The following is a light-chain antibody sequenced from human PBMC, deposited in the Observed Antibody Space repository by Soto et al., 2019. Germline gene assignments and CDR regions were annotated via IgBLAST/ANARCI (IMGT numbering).Light chain of an antibody. J-gene: IGLJ1*01. CDR1: SSDVGSYNR. CDR2: EVS. CDR3: SLYTSSSTYV. Sequence: QSALTQPPSVSGSPGQSVTISCTGTSSDVGSYNRVSWYQQPSGTAPKLMIYEVSNRPSGVPDRFSGSKSGNTASLTISGLQAEDEADYYCSLYTSSSTYVFGTGTKVTVL. V-gene: IGLV2-18*01.